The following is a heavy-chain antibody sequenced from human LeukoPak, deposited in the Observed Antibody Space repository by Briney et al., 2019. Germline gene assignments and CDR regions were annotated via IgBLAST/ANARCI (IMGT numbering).Heavy chain of an antibody. CDR1: GFTFISYA. Sequence: SGTSLRLSCAASGFTFISYAIHWVRQAPGKGLEWVANIKQDGSGKYYVDSVKGRFTISRDNAKNSLYLQMNSLRAEDTAVYYCARDQNTAMVTAYYYYYMDVWGKGTTVTVSS. CDR2: IKQDGSGK. V-gene: IGHV3-7*01. J-gene: IGHJ6*03. D-gene: IGHD5-18*01. CDR3: ARDQNTAMVTAYYYYYMDV.